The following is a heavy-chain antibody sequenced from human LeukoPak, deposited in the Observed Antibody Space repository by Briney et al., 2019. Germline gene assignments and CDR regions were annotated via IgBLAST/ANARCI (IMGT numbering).Heavy chain of an antibody. CDR3: AREVGWFGESVGYNWFDP. D-gene: IGHD3-10*01. CDR2: INTNTGNP. V-gene: IGHV7-4-1*02. CDR1: GYTFTSYA. J-gene: IGHJ5*02. Sequence: ASVKVSCKASGYTFTSYAMNWVRQAPGQGLEWMGWINTNTGNPTYAQGFTGRFVFSLDTSVSTAYLQISSLKAEDTAVYYCAREVGWFGESVGYNWFDPWGQGTLVTVSS.